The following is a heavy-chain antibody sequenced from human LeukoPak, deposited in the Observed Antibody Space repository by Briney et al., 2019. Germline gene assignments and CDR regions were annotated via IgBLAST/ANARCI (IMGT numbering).Heavy chain of an antibody. D-gene: IGHD6-6*01. CDR3: ARNDYSSSSYFY. V-gene: IGHV3-48*03. Sequence: QPGGSLRLSCGASGFTFSSYEMNWVRQAPGKGLEWISYISSGGSAIYYADSVKGRFTISRDNAKNSLYLQMNSLGAEDTAVYYCARNDYSSSSYFYWGQGTLVTVSS. J-gene: IGHJ4*02. CDR1: GFTFSSYE. CDR2: ISSGGSAI.